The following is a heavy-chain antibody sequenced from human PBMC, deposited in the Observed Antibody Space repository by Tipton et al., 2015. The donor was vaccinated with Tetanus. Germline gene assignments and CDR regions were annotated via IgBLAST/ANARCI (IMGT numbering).Heavy chain of an antibody. CDR1: GFTFNIFG. D-gene: IGHD6-6*01. J-gene: IGHJ2*01. CDR3: ARVWGRGQLVTKPNWYFDL. CDR2: ISRSGDNT. Sequence: SLRLSCAATGFTFNIFGMSWVRQAPGKGLEWVSGISRSGDNTFYADSVKGRFTISRDNSKNTLYLQMNSLRAEDTAVYYCARVWGRGQLVTKPNWYFDLWGRGTLVTVSS. V-gene: IGHV3-23*01.